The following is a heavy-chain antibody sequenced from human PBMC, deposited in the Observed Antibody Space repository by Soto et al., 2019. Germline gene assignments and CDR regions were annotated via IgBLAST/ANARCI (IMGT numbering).Heavy chain of an antibody. D-gene: IGHD5-18*01. CDR1: GGSISNYY. J-gene: IGHJ4*02. CDR3: ASGRGYSYGSFDY. Sequence: SETLSLTCTVSGGSISNYYWSWIRQPPGKGLEWIGYIYYTGSTNYNPSLKSRVTISVDTSKNQFSLKLSSVTAADTAVYYCASGRGYSYGSFDYWGQGTLVTVSS. V-gene: IGHV4-59*01. CDR2: IYYTGST.